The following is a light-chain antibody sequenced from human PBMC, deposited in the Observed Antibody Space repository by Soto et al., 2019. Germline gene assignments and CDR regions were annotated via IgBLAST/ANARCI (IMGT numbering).Light chain of an antibody. Sequence: QAVVTQPASVSGSPGQSITLSCTGTSSDVGGYNYVSWYQQHPDKAPKLMIYEVNNRPSGVSNRFSGSKSGDTASLTISGLQAEDEADYYCISYSSTSTQVVFGGGTKLTVL. CDR2: EVN. V-gene: IGLV2-14*01. J-gene: IGLJ2*01. CDR3: ISYSSTSTQVV. CDR1: SSDVGGYNY.